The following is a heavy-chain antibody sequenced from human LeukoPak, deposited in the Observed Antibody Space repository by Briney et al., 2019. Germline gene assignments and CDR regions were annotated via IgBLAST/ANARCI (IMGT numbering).Heavy chain of an antibody. J-gene: IGHJ6*04. CDR3: ARMLRRKGDYYYYGMDV. D-gene: IGHD2-8*01. V-gene: IGHV1-3*01. Sequence: ASVKVSCKASGYTFTSYAMHWVRQAPGQRLEWTGWINAGNGNTKYSQKFQGRVTITRDTSASTAYMELSSLKSEDTAVYYCARMLRRKGDYYYYGMDVWGKGTTVTVSS. CDR1: GYTFTSYA. CDR2: INAGNGNT.